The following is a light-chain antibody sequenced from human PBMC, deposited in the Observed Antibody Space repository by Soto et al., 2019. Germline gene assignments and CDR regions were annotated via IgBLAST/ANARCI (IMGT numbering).Light chain of an antibody. CDR1: QTSSSW. Sequence: IHFPPSPSTLSASVGYKVTITCRASQTSSSWLAWYQHKPGQAPKLLIYKASSLASAVPSRFSGSGSGTEFTLTISGLQPDDFATYYCQQYNSYPLTFGGGTKVDI. CDR3: QQYNSYPLT. J-gene: IGKJ4*01. V-gene: IGKV1-5*03. CDR2: KAS.